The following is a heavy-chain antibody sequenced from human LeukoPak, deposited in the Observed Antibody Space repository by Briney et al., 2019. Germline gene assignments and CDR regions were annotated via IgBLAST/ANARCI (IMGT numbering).Heavy chain of an antibody. CDR3: ARAGYYYDSSGPFDY. V-gene: IGHV1-46*01. J-gene: IGHJ4*02. CDR2: INPSGGST. D-gene: IGHD3-22*01. CDR1: GYTFTSYY. Sequence: GASVKVSCKASGYTFTSYYMHWVRQAPGQGLEWMGIINPSGGSTSYAQKFQGRVTMTRDTSTSTVYMELSSLRSEDTAVCYCARAGYYYDSSGPFDYWGQGTLVTVSS.